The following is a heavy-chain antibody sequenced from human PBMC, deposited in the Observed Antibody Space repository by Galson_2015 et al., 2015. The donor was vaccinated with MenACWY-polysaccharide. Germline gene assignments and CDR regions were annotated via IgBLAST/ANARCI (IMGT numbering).Heavy chain of an antibody. D-gene: IGHD3-3*01. CDR3: AKDASYCGSGAGRFDH. V-gene: IGHV3-23*01. Sequence: SLRLSCAASGFTFTTYAMTWVRQAPGKGLEWVSEIRSSGTNTYYADSVKGRFTISRDNSKNTLYLQMNSLRAEDTAVYYCAKDASYCGSGAGRFDHWGQGTLVTVSS. J-gene: IGHJ5*02. CDR2: IRSSGTNT. CDR1: GFTFTTYA.